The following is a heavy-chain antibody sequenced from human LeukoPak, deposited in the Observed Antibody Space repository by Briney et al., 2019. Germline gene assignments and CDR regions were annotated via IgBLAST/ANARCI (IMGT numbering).Heavy chain of an antibody. CDR1: GYTFTSYD. Sequence: GASVKVSCKASGYTFTSYDINWVRQATGQGLEWMGWMNPNSGNTGYAQKFQGRVTVTRNTSISTAYMELSSLRSEDTAVYYCAIPTTVTENWFDPWGQGTTVTVSS. J-gene: IGHJ5*01. CDR3: AIPTTVTENWFDP. CDR2: MNPNSGNT. V-gene: IGHV1-8*01. D-gene: IGHD4-17*01.